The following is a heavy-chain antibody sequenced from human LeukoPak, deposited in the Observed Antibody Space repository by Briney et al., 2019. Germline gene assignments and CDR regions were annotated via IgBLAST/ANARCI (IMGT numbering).Heavy chain of an antibody. J-gene: IGHJ3*02. V-gene: IGHV3-21*01. CDR2: ISSSSSYI. CDR3: ARPRPAFDI. CDR1: GFPFSSNS. Sequence: PGGSVRLPWAASGFPFSSNSMKGLRQAPGRGGEWVSSISSSSSYIYYADSVKGRFTISRDNAKNSLYLQMNSLRAEDTAVYYCARPRPAFDIWGQGTMVTVSS. D-gene: IGHD6-6*01.